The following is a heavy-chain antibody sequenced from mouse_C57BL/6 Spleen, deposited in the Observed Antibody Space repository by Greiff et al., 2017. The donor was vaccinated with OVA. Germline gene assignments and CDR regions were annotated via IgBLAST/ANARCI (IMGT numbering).Heavy chain of an antibody. D-gene: IGHD2-2*01. V-gene: IGHV5-9-1*02. CDR2: ISSGGDYI. Sequence: EVQRVESGEGLVKPGGSLKLSCAASGFTFSSYAMSWVRQTPEKRLEWVAYISSGGDYIYYADTVKGRFTISRDNARNTLYLQMSSLKSEDTAMYYCTRESMVTTGFAYWGQGTLVTVSA. CDR3: TRESMVTTGFAY. CDR1: GFTFSSYA. J-gene: IGHJ3*01.